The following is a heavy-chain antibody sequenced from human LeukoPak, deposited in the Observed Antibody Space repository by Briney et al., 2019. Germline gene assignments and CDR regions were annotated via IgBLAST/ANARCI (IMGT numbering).Heavy chain of an antibody. D-gene: IGHD6-19*01. CDR2: ISPTVGIA. V-gene: IGHV1-69*02. J-gene: IGHJ4*02. CDR3: ATAVAVAAPFDY. Sequence: ASVKASCKASGGTFSSYTISWVRQAPGQGLEWMGRISPTVGIAKYAQKFQGRVTITADKSTSTAYMELNSLRSEDTAVYHCATAVAVAAPFDYWGQGSLVTVSS. CDR1: GGTFSSYT.